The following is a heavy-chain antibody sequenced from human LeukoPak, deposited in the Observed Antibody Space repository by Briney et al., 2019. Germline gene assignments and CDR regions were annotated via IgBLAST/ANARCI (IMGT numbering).Heavy chain of an antibody. CDR3: ARVYYDILTGYYIYMDV. J-gene: IGHJ6*03. V-gene: IGHV1-2*02. CDR1: GYTFTGYY. CDR2: INPYSGGT. D-gene: IGHD3-9*01. Sequence: ASVKVSCKASGYTFTGYYMHWVRQAHGQGLEWMGWINPYSGGTNYAQKFQGRVTMTRDTSISTAYMELSRLRSDDTAVYYCARVYYDILTGYYIYMDVWGKGTTVTVSS.